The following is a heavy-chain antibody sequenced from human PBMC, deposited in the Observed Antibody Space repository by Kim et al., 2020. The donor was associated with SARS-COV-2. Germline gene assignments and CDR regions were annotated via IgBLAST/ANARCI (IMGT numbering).Heavy chain of an antibody. J-gene: IGHJ4*02. D-gene: IGHD1-1*01. V-gene: IGHV1-46*01. CDR3: VRVNATGSFDY. CDR1: GYTFTRRY. CDR2: IGPSAGNA. Sequence: ASVKVSCETSGYTFTRRYMHWVREAPGQGLEWMGIIGPSAGNADYAEKFKGRLIMTRDTSTSTFYMELSSLTYEDTGVFYCVRVNATGSFDYWGQGTLVTVSS.